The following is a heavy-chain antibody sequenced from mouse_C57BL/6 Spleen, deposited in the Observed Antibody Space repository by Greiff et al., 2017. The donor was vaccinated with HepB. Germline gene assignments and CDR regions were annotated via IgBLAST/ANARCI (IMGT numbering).Heavy chain of an antibody. CDR3: TTPYYSNYRYFDV. Sequence: VQLQQSGAELVRPGASVKLSCTASGFNIKDYYMHWVKQRPEQGLEWIGRIDPEDGDTEYAPKFQGKATMTADTSSNTAYLQLSSLTSEDTAVYYCTTPYYSNYRYFDVWGTGTTVTVSS. V-gene: IGHV14-1*01. CDR1: GFNIKDYY. J-gene: IGHJ1*03. CDR2: IDPEDGDT. D-gene: IGHD2-5*01.